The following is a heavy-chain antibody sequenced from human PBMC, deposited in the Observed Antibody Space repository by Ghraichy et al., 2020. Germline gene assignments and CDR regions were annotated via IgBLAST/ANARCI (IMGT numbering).Heavy chain of an antibody. D-gene: IGHD2-21*01. V-gene: IGHV3-48*02. CDR1: GFTFSSYS. CDR2: ISSSRSTI. Sequence: GESLNISCAASGFTFSSYSMNWVRQAPGKGLEWVSYISSSRSTIYFADSVKGRFTISRDNAKNSLFLQMNSLRDDDTAVYYCARGGAFAGPNWFDPWGQGTLVTVSS. CDR3: ARGGAFAGPNWFDP. J-gene: IGHJ5*02.